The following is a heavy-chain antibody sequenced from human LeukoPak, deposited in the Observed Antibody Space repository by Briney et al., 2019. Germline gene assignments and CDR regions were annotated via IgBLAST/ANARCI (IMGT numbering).Heavy chain of an antibody. J-gene: IGHJ4*02. CDR3: ARDLGYCTNGVCHTRFDY. CDR2: IYSGGST. CDR1: GFNVNSNY. D-gene: IGHD2-8*01. V-gene: IGHV3-53*01. Sequence: GGSLRLSCAASGFNVNSNYMNWVRQAPGKGLEWVSAIYSGGSTYYADSVKGRFTISRDNSKNTLYLQMNSLRTEDTAVYYCARDLGYCTNGVCHTRFDYWGQGTLVAVSS.